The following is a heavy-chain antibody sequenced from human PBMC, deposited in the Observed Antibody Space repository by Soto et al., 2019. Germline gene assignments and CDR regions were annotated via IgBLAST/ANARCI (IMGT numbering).Heavy chain of an antibody. CDR1: GGSFSGYY. J-gene: IGHJ4*02. CDR3: ARDLLPGGDYVPFDY. CDR2: INHSGST. Sequence: SETLSLTCAVYGGSFSGYYWSWIRQPPGKGLEWIGEINHSGSTNYNPSLKSRVTISVDTSKNQFSLKLSSVTAADTAVYYCARDLLPGGDYVPFDYWGQGTLVTVSS. V-gene: IGHV4-34*01. D-gene: IGHD4-17*01.